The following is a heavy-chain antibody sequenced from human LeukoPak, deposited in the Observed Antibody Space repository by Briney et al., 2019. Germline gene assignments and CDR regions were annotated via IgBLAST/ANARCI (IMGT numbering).Heavy chain of an antibody. Sequence: PSETLSLTCTVSGGSISSSSYYWGWIRQPPGKGLEWIGSIYYSGSTYYNPSLKSRVTISVDTSKNQFSLKLSSVTAADTAVYYCARAGIAATNNWFDPWGQGTLVTVSS. CDR2: IYYSGST. J-gene: IGHJ5*02. D-gene: IGHD6-13*01. CDR1: GGSISSSSYY. V-gene: IGHV4-39*07. CDR3: ARAGIAATNNWFDP.